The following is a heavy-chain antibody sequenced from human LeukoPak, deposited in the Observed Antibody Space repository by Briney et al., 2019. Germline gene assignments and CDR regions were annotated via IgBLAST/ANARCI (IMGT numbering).Heavy chain of an antibody. CDR2: IKQDGSEK. V-gene: IGHV3-7*03. CDR1: GFTFSSYW. Sequence: GGSLRLSCAASGFTFSSYWMSWVRQAPGKGLEWVANIKQDGSEKYYVDSVKGRFTISRDNAKNSLYLQMNSLRAEDTAVYFCARIHEYGSDTYYYGMDVWGKGTTVTVSS. CDR3: ARIHEYGSDTYYYGMDV. D-gene: IGHD3-10*01. J-gene: IGHJ6*04.